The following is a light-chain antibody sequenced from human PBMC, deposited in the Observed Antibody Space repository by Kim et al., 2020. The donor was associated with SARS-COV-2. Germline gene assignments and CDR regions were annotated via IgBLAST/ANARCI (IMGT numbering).Light chain of an antibody. J-gene: IGLJ2*01. V-gene: IGLV3-1*01. Sequence: SRGQSVSITCSGDQMGVYYSFWYQPKPGQSPVLVIYQDSKRPSRIPERFSGTNSGNAATLAISGTQAMDEADDYCQAWDSSTEVFGGGTQLTVL. CDR1: QMGVYY. CDR3: QAWDSSTEV. CDR2: QDS.